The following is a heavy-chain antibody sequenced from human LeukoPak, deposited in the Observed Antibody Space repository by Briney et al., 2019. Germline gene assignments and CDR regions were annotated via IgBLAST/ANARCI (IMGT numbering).Heavy chain of an antibody. CDR1: SGSISSSSYY. J-gene: IGHJ4*02. D-gene: IGHD5-18*01. V-gene: IGHV4-31*03. CDR2: IYYSGST. CDR3: ASESTYRYNY. Sequence: NPSETLSLTCTVSSGSISSSSYYWGWLRQPPGKGLEWIGYIYYSGSTYYNPSLKSRVTISVDASKNQFSLKLSSVPAADTAVYYCASESTYRYNYWGQGTLVTVSS.